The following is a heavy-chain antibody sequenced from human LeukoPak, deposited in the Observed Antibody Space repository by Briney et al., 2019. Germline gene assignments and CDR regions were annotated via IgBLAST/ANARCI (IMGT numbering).Heavy chain of an antibody. D-gene: IGHD3-22*01. CDR2: IYYSGST. CDR1: GGSISSSSYY. Sequence: PSETLSLTCTVSGGSISSSSYYWGWIRQPPGKGLEWIGSIYYSGSTNYNPSLKSRVTISVDTSKNQFSLKLSSVTAADTAVYYCARVGRGYYSHFDYWGQGTLVTVSS. J-gene: IGHJ4*02. V-gene: IGHV4-39*07. CDR3: ARVGRGYYSHFDY.